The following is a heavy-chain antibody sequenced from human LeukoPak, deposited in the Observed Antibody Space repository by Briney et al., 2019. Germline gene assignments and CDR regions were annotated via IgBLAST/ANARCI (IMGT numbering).Heavy chain of an antibody. CDR3: AKTARTFAS. CDR1: GDSISSFY. V-gene: IGHV4-4*09. Sequence: PSETLSLTCTVSGDSISSFYWSWIRQAPGKGLECIGFIYINGDTSYNPSLKGRATLSLDTSKNQFSLGLTSVTAADTAVYYCAKTARTFASWGPGTLVTVSS. D-gene: IGHD1-7*01. J-gene: IGHJ5*02. CDR2: IYINGDT.